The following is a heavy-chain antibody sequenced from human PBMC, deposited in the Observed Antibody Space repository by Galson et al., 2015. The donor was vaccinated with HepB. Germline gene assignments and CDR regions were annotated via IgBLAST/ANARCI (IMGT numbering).Heavy chain of an antibody. V-gene: IGHV2-70*17. J-gene: IGHJ4*02. CDR3: ARIISASEHFDS. CDR1: GFSLNTSGMC. Sequence: PALVKPTQTLTLTCTFSGFSLNTSGMCVSWIRQPPGKALEWLARIDWDDEEFYSTSLKTRLSISKDTSKNQVVLTMTDMDPVDTATYFCARIISASEHFDSWGQGTLVTVSS. D-gene: IGHD1-26*01. CDR2: IDWDDEE.